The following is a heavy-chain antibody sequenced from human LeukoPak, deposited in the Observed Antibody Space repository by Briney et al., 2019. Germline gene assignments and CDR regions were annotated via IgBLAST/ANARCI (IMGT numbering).Heavy chain of an antibody. J-gene: IGHJ4*02. CDR3: ARGGGASPSDY. D-gene: IGHD2-2*01. V-gene: IGHV4-39*07. Sequence: KPSETLSLTCTVSGGSISSSIYYWGWIRQPPGKGLEWIGSIYYSGSTYYNPSLKSRVTISVDTSKNQFSLKLTSVTAADTAVYYCARGGGASPSDYWGQGILVTVSS. CDR1: GGSISSSIYY. CDR2: IYYSGST.